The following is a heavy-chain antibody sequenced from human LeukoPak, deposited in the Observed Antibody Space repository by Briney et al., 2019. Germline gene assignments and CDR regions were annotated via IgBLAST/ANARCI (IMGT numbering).Heavy chain of an antibody. CDR1: GFTFSSYG. CDR2: IWYDGSNK. D-gene: IGHD2/OR15-2a*01. CDR3: AREGPRGNSQFDY. J-gene: IGHJ4*02. V-gene: IGHV3-33*01. Sequence: GGSLRLSCAATGFTFSSYGMHWVRQAPGKGLEWVALIWYDGSNKYYTDSVKGRLTISRDNSKNTLYLQMNSLRAEDTAIYYCAREGPRGNSQFDYWGQRTLVTVSS.